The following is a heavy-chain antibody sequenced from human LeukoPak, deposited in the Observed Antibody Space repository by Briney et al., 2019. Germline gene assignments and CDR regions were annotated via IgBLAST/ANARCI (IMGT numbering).Heavy chain of an antibody. D-gene: IGHD3-22*01. CDR1: GFTFSSYS. CDR3: AREIYDSSGYYDY. J-gene: IGHJ4*02. V-gene: IGHV3-48*01. CDR2: ISSSSSTT. Sequence: PGGSLRLXCAASGFTFSSYSMNWVRQAPGKGLEWVSYISSSSSTTYYADSVKGRFTISRDNAKNSLYLQMNSLRAEDTAVYYCAREIYDSSGYYDYWGQGTLVTVSS.